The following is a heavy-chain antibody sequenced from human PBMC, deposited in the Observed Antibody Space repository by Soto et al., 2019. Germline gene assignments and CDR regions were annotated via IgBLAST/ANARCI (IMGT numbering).Heavy chain of an antibody. CDR3: ARRLEQLAHHGVQLSFPAEGYYYYGMDV. V-gene: IGHV3-30-3*01. CDR2: ISYDGSNK. D-gene: IGHD6-6*01. Sequence: QVQLVESGGGVVQPGRSLRLSCAASGFTFSSYAMHWVRQAPGKGLEWVAVISYDGSNKYYADSVKGRFTISRDNSKNTLYLQMNSLRAEDTAVYYCARRLEQLAHHGVQLSFPAEGYYYYGMDVWGQGTTVTVSS. J-gene: IGHJ6*02. CDR1: GFTFSSYA.